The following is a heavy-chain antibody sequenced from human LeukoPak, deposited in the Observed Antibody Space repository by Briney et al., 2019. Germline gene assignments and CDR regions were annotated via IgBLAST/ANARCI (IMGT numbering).Heavy chain of an antibody. D-gene: IGHD4-17*01. CDR3: ASGRRSQPFDP. CDR1: GGSISSGDYY. Sequence: SETLSLTCTVSGGSISSGDYYWSWIRQPPGKGLEWIGYIYYSGSTYYNPSLKSRVTISVDTSKNQFSLKLSSVTAADTAVYYCASGRRSQPFDPWGQGTLVTVSS. V-gene: IGHV4-30-4*08. CDR2: IYYSGST. J-gene: IGHJ5*02.